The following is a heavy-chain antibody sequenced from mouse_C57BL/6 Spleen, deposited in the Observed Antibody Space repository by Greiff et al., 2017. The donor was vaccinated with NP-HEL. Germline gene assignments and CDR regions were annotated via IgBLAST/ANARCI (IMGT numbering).Heavy chain of an antibody. J-gene: IGHJ3*01. Sequence: VQLQQPGAELVKPGASVKLSCKASGYTFTSYWMQWVKQRPGQGLEWIGEIDPSDSYTNYNQKFKGKATLTVDTSSSTAYMQLSSLTSEDSAVYYCARWEGFAYWGQGTLVTVSA. CDR2: IDPSDSYT. V-gene: IGHV1-50*01. CDR1: GYTFTSYW. CDR3: ARWEGFAY. D-gene: IGHD4-1*01.